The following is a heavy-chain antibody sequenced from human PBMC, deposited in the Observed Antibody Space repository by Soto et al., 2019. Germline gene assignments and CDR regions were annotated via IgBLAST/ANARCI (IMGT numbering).Heavy chain of an antibody. CDR2: SRNKADSYTT. V-gene: IGHV3-72*01. Sequence: GGSLRLSCAGSGFTFSDHYMDWVRQAPGKGLEWVGRSRNKADSYTTEYAASAKGRFTVSRDDSKNSLYLQMNSLKTEDAAVYYCARVVGRTWRDDWGRGTLVTVSS. CDR1: GFTFSDHY. CDR3: ARVVGRTWRDD. J-gene: IGHJ4*02. D-gene: IGHD1-26*01.